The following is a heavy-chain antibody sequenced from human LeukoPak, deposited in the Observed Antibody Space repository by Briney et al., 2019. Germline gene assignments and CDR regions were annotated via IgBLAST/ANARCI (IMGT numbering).Heavy chain of an antibody. CDR2: TYYNSRWSN. V-gene: IGHV6-1*01. Sequence: SQTLSLTCAISGDSVSSDITAWNWIRQSPSRGLEWLGRTYYNSRWSNDYAVSVESRITINPDTTRNQFSLQLKSVTPEDTAVYYCARERRDGYRDAFDIWGQGTMVTVSS. J-gene: IGHJ3*02. CDR1: GDSVSSDITA. D-gene: IGHD5-24*01. CDR3: ARERRDGYRDAFDI.